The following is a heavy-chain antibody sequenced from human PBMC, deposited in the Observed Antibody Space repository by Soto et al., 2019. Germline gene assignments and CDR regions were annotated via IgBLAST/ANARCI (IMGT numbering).Heavy chain of an antibody. D-gene: IGHD2-21*02. CDR3: AKDSSVETATTYFDY. Sequence: GGSLRLSCAASGFTFSNYWMHWVRQAPGKGLVWMAVMTNDGSNKDYADAVKGRFTISRDNAKNTLYLQMNSLRAEDTAVYYCAKDSSVETATTYFDYWGQGTLVTVS. J-gene: IGHJ4*02. V-gene: IGHV3-30*18. CDR1: GFTFSNYW. CDR2: MTNDGSNK.